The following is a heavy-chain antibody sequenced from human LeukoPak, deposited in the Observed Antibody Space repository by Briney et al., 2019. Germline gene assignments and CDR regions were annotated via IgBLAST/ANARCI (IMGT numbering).Heavy chain of an antibody. Sequence: PSETLSLTCTVSGGSISSYYWSWIRQPPGKGLEWLGYIYYSGSTNYNPSLKSRATISVDTSKNQFSLKLSSVTAAGTAVYYCARKPYGSAQSRRAFDIWGQGTMVTVSS. CDR1: GGSISSYY. J-gene: IGHJ3*02. CDR3: ARKPYGSAQSRRAFDI. CDR2: IYYSGST. V-gene: IGHV4-59*12. D-gene: IGHD3-10*01.